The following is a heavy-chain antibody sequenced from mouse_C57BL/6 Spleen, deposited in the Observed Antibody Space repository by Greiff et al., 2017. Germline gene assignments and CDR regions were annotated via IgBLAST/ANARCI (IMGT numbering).Heavy chain of an antibody. CDR3: ARRSYCYGTNFDY. V-gene: IGHV1-50*01. D-gene: IGHD1-1*01. J-gene: IGHJ2*01. CDR1: GYTFTSYW. CDR2: IDPSDSYT. Sequence: QVQLKESGAELVKPGASVKLSCKASGYTFTSYWMQWVKQRPGQGLEWIGEIDPSDSYTNYNQKFKGKATLTVDTSSSTAYMQLSSLTSEDSAVYYCARRSYCYGTNFDYWGQGTTLTVSS.